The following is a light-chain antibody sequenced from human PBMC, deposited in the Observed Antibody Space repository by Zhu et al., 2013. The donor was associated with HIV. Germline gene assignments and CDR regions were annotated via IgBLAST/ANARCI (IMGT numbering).Light chain of an antibody. Sequence: QSALTQPASVSGSPGQSITISCSGTSSDVGRYNYVSWYQHHPGKAPKLMIYEVSHRPSGVSNRFSGSKSGNTASLTISGLQAEDEADYFCSSYTITNTLVFGGGTKLTVL. J-gene: IGLJ2*01. CDR1: SSDVGRYNY. CDR3: SSYTITNTLV. V-gene: IGLV2-14*01. CDR2: EVS.